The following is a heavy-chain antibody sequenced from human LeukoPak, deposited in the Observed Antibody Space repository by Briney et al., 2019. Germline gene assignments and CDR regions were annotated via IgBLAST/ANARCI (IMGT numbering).Heavy chain of an antibody. V-gene: IGHV1-69*01. CDR2: IIPIFGTA. CDR3: ARAGGATLTWFDP. CDR1: GGTFSSYA. J-gene: IGHJ5*02. D-gene: IGHD1-26*01. Sequence: GSXXKVSCKASGGTFSSYAISWVRQAPGQGLEWMGGIIPIFGTANYAQKFQGRVTITADESTSTAYMELSSLRSEDTAVYYCARAGGATLTWFDPWGQGTLVTVSS.